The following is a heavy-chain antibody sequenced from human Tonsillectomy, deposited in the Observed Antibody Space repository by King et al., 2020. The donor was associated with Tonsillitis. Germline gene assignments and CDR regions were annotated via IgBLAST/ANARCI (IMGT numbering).Heavy chain of an antibody. V-gene: IGHV1-2*02. J-gene: IGHJ5*02. Sequence: VQLVESGAEVKKPGASVKVSCKASGYTFTGYYMHWVRQAPGQGLEWMGWINPNSGGTNYAQKFQGRVTMTRDTYISTAYMELSRLRSDDTAGYYCARGGLWCGELSDPHCFDPWGQGTLVTVPS. CDR1: GYTFTGYY. CDR3: ARGGLWCGELSDPHCFDP. CDR2: INPNSGGT. D-gene: IGHD3-10*01.